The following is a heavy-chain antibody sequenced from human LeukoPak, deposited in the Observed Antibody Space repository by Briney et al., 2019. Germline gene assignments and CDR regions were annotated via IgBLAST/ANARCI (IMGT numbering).Heavy chain of an antibody. CDR2: ITSSGGDT. J-gene: IGHJ4*02. CDR3: ARDLRRGGYNWGCDH. V-gene: IGHV1-46*01. CDR1: GYTFTNYY. Sequence: GASVKVSCKASGYTFTNYYMHWVRQAPGQGLEWVGMITSSGGDTTYAQKFKGRVTMTRDTSTRTVYMEVSSLTSEVTAVYYCARDLRRGGYNWGCDHWGQGTLVTVSS. D-gene: IGHD5-24*01.